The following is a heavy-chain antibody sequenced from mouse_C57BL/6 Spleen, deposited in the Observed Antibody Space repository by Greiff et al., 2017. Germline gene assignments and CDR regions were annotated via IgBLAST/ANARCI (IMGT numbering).Heavy chain of an antibody. CDR1: GFTFSDYY. CDR2: INYDGSST. J-gene: IGHJ4*01. V-gene: IGHV5-16*01. Sequence: EVKLVESEGGLVQPGSSMKLSCTASGFTFSDYYMAWVRQVPEKGLEWVANINYDGSSTYYLDSLKSRFIISRDNAKNILYLQMSSLKSEDTATYYCARDQGSSGYGAMDYWGQGTSVTVSS. CDR3: ARDQGSSGYGAMDY. D-gene: IGHD3-2*02.